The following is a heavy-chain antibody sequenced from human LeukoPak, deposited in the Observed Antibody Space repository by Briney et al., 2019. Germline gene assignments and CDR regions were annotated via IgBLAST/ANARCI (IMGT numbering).Heavy chain of an antibody. Sequence: ASVKVSCKASGYTFTSYDINWVRQATGQGLEWMGWMNPNSGNTGYAQKFQGRVTMTRNTSISTAYMELSSLRSEDTAVYYCARVDTAMAYYYYGMDVWGQGTTVTASS. D-gene: IGHD5-18*01. J-gene: IGHJ6*02. V-gene: IGHV1-8*01. CDR2: MNPNSGNT. CDR3: ARVDTAMAYYYYGMDV. CDR1: GYTFTSYD.